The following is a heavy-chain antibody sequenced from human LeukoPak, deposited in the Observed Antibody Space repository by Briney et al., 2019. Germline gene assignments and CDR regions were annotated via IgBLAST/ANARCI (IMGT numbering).Heavy chain of an antibody. CDR2: ISYDGSNK. CDR3: ATIAPVIQGYFDY. CDR1: GFTFSSYA. V-gene: IGHV3-30*07. D-gene: IGHD5-18*01. Sequence: GRSLRLSCAASGFTFSSYAMHWVRQAPGKGLEWVAVISYDGSNKYYADSVKGRFTISRDNSKNTLYLQMNSLRAEDTAVYYCATIAPVIQGYFDYWGQGTLVTVSS. J-gene: IGHJ4*02.